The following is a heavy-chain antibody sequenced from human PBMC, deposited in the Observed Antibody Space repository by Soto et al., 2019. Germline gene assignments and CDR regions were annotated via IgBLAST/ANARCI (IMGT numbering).Heavy chain of an antibody. V-gene: IGHV4-34*01. D-gene: IGHD6-13*01. J-gene: IGHJ5*02. CDR1: GGSFSGYY. CDR2: INHSGST. Sequence: SETLSLTCAVYGGSFSGYYWSWIRQPPGKGLEWIGEINHSGSTNYNSSLKSRVTISVDTSKNQFSLKLSSVTAADTAVYYCARSPPRVGAAAGRKGWFDPWGQGTLVTVSS. CDR3: ARSPPRVGAAAGRKGWFDP.